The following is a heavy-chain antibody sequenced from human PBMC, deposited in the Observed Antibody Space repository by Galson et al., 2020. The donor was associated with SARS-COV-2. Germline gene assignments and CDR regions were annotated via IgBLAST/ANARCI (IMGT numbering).Heavy chain of an antibody. D-gene: IGHD6-19*01. CDR1: GFTFSSYA. CDR2: ISGSGGST. J-gene: IGHJ4*02. CDR3: AKAAFLLLKIAVAAYFDY. V-gene: IGHV3-23*01. Sequence: GGSLRLSCAASGFTFSSYAMSWVRQAPGKGLEWVSAISGSGGSTYYADSVKGRFTISRDNSKNTLYLQMNSLRAEDTAVYYCAKAAFLLLKIAVAAYFDYWGQGTLVTVSS.